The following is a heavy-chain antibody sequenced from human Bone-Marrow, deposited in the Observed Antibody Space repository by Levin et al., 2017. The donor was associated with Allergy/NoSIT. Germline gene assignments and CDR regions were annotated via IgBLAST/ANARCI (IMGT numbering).Heavy chain of an antibody. CDR3: ATSLLCGGDCLDA. D-gene: IGHD2-21*02. J-gene: IGHJ5*02. Sequence: PSETLSLTCTVSGGSISSGGYYWTWIRQPPGKGLEWIGHIHYSGSSHYNPSLQSRVTISVDTSENQVSLKLTSVTSADTAVYYCATSLLCGGDCLDAWGQGTLVTVSS. CDR2: IHYSGSS. CDR1: GGSISSGGYY. V-gene: IGHV4-30-4*01.